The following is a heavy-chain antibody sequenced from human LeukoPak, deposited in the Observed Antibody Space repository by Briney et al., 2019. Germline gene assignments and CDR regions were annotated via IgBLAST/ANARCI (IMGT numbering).Heavy chain of an antibody. Sequence: GGTLRLSCAASGFTFSSYGMSWVRQAPGKGLEWVSAISGSGGSTYYADSVKGRFTISRDNSKNTLYLQMNSLRVEDTAVYYCAKDRRGMFDYWGQGTLVTVSS. CDR2: ISGSGGST. V-gene: IGHV3-23*01. CDR1: GFTFSSYG. D-gene: IGHD6-13*01. CDR3: AKDRRGMFDY. J-gene: IGHJ4*02.